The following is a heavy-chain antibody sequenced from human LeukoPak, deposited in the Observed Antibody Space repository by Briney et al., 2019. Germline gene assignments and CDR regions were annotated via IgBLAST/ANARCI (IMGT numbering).Heavy chain of an antibody. CDR3: ARSSAYCGGDCWGAFDI. Sequence: PSETLSLTCTVSGGSISSYYWSWIRQPPGKGLEGIGYIYYSGSTNYNPSLKSRVTISVDPSKNQFSLKLSSVTAADTAVYYCARSSAYCGGDCWGAFDIWGQGTMVTVSS. CDR1: GGSISSYY. J-gene: IGHJ3*02. V-gene: IGHV4-59*08. CDR2: IYYSGST. D-gene: IGHD2-21*02.